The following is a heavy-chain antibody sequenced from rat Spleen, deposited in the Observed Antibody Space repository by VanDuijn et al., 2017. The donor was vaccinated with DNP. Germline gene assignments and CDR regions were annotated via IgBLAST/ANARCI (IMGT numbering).Heavy chain of an antibody. Sequence: EVQLVESGGGLVQPGRSLKLSCAASGFIFSNYYMAWVRQAPTKGLEWVASISTGGGNTYYRDSVKGRFTISRDNAKNTQYLQMDSLRSEDTATYYCTRDNYSSYMPYYYAMDAWGQGTSVTVSS. V-gene: IGHV5S13*01. D-gene: IGHD1-2*01. CDR1: GFIFSNYY. J-gene: IGHJ4*01. CDR3: TRDNYSSYMPYYYAMDA. CDR2: ISTGGGNT.